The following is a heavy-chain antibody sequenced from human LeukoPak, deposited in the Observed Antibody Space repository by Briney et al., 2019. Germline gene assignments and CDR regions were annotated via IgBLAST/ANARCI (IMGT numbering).Heavy chain of an antibody. Sequence: SETLSLTCTVSGGSISRYYWRWIRPPPRRGVEWIGRVYIIGSTHYNPSLKSRVTLSVDTSKNEFALKLVSVSARGTAVCDCVGQLGNYGGKLDAFYIWGQGTMVTVPS. CDR3: VGQLGNYGGKLDAFYI. D-gene: IGHD4-23*01. CDR2: VYIIGST. V-gene: IGHV4-4*07. J-gene: IGHJ3*02. CDR1: GGSISRYY.